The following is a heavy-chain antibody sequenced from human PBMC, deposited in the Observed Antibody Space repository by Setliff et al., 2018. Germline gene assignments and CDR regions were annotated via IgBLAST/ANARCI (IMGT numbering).Heavy chain of an antibody. J-gene: IGHJ6*02. V-gene: IGHV4-61*02. CDR2: IYTSGST. CDR3: ARGGYYYDSSGYYQAAYYYYYGMDV. CDR1: GGSISSGSYY. D-gene: IGHD3-22*01. Sequence: SETLSLTCTVSGGSISSGSYYWSWIRQPAGKGLEWIGRIYTSGSTNYNPSLKSRVTISVDTSKNQFSLKLSSVTAADTAVYYCARGGYYYDSSGYYQAAYYYYYGMDVWGQGTRVTVSS.